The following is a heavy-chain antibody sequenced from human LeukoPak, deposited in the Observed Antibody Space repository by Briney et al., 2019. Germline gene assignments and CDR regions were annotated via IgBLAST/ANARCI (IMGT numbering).Heavy chain of an antibody. J-gene: IGHJ5*02. Sequence: PGGSLSLSCAASGFTFDDYGMSWVRQAPGKGLEWVSGINWNGGSSGYADSVKGRFTISRDNAKNSLYLQMNSLRAEDTALYHCARDLTMVRGVLMYNWFDPWGQGTLVTVSS. CDR2: INWNGGSS. D-gene: IGHD3-10*01. CDR3: ARDLTMVRGVLMYNWFDP. CDR1: GFTFDDYG. V-gene: IGHV3-20*01.